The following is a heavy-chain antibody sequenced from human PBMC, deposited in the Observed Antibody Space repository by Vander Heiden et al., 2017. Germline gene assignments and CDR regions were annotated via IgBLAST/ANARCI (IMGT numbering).Heavy chain of an antibody. V-gene: IGHV5-51*01. CDR1: GYTFSDTW. J-gene: IGHJ4*02. Sequence: LVQSGAEVKKPGEARKISCQASGYTFSDTWNGWVRQMPGKGLESMGVIYPADSETRYSPSFEGQVTMSVDKSTNTAYLEWRSLKASDSAMYYCARQNDGNYGDYPYEFWGQGTQVTVSS. CDR2: IYPADSET. CDR3: ARQNDGNYGDYPYEF. D-gene: IGHD4-17*01.